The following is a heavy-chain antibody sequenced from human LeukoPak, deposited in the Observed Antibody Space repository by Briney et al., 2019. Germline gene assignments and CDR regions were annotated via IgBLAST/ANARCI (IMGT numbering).Heavy chain of an antibody. CDR1: GYTLTELS. CDR2: FDPEDGET. V-gene: IGHV1-24*01. J-gene: IGHJ4*02. D-gene: IGHD1-7*01. CDR3: ATLLGTTAYFDY. Sequence: ASVKVSCKVSGYTLTELSMHWVRQAHGKGLEWMGGFDPEDGETIYAQKFQGRVTMTEDTSTDTAYMELSSLRSEDTAVYYCATLLGTTAYFDYWGQGTLVTVSS.